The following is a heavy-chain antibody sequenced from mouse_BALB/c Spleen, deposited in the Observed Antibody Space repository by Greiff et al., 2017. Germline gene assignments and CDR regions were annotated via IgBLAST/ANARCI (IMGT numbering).Heavy chain of an antibody. J-gene: IGHJ2*01. D-gene: IGHD1-2*01. V-gene: IGHV5-6*01. CDR2: ISSGGSYT. CDR1: GFTFSSYG. CDR3: ARETAFDY. Sequence: EVQLQESGGDLVKPGGSLKLSCAASGFTFSSYGMSWVRQTPDKRLEWVATISSGGSYTYYPDSVKGRFTISRDNAKNTLYLQMSSLKSEDIAMYYCARETAFDYWGQGTTLTVSS.